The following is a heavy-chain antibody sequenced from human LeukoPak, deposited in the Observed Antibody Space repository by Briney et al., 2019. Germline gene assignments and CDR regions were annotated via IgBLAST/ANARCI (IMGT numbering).Heavy chain of an antibody. CDR2: MNPNSGNT. Sequence: ASVKVSCKASGYTFTSYDINWVRQATGQGLEWMGWMNPNSGNTGYEQKFQGRITMTRNTSISTAYMELSSLTSEDTAVYYCARIAAAGNRRLNYWGQGTLVTVSS. CDR1: GYTFTSYD. V-gene: IGHV1-8*01. J-gene: IGHJ4*02. CDR3: ARIAAAGNRRLNY. D-gene: IGHD6-13*01.